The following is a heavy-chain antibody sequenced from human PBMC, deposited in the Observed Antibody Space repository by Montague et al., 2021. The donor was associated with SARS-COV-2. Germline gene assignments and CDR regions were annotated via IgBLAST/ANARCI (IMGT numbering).Heavy chain of an antibody. J-gene: IGHJ4*02. CDR3: ARRRWSLTYFDY. V-gene: IGHV4-39*01. D-gene: IGHD1-20*01. CDR1: GGSISSSSYY. CDR2: IYYSGST. Sequence: SETLSLTCTVSGGSISSSSYYWGWICQPPGKGLEWIGSIYYSGSTSYNPSLKSRVTMSVDTSKNQFSLKLSSVTAADTAVYYCARRRWSLTYFDYWGQGTLVTVSS.